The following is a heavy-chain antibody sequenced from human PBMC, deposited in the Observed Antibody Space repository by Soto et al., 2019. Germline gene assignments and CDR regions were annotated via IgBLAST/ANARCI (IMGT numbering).Heavy chain of an antibody. CDR3: ARDNQHDYVWGSYRYRYFDY. Sequence: PSETLSLTCTVSGGSISSGDYYWSWIRQPPGKGLEWIGYIYYSGSTYYNPSLKSRVTISVDTSKNQSSLKLSSVTAADTAVYYCARDNQHDYVWGSYRYRYFDYWGQGTLVTVSS. CDR1: GGSISSGDYY. J-gene: IGHJ4*02. D-gene: IGHD3-16*02. CDR2: IYYSGST. V-gene: IGHV4-30-4*01.